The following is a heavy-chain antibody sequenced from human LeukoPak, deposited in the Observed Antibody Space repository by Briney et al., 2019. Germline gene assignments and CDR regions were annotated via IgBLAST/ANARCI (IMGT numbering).Heavy chain of an antibody. D-gene: IGHD3-22*01. Sequence: ASVKVSFKASGGTFNSYAISWGRQAPGQGLELMGGIIPIFGTANYAQKFQGRVTITADESTSTAYMELSSLRSEDTAVYYCARGARYYDSSGPMDVWGQGTTVTVSS. V-gene: IGHV1-69*13. CDR1: GGTFNSYA. CDR2: IIPIFGTA. CDR3: ARGARYYDSSGPMDV. J-gene: IGHJ6*02.